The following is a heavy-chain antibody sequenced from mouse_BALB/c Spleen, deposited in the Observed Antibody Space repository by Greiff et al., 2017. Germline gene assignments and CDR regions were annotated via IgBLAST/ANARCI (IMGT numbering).Heavy chain of an antibody. CDR1: GFTFSSYT. Sequence: EVKLVESGGGLVQPGGSLKLSCAASGFTFSSYTMSWVRQTPEKRLEWVAYISNGGGSTYYPDTVKGRFTISRDNAKNTLYLQMSSLKSEDTAMYYCAKLGRGWFAYWGQGTLVTVSA. D-gene: IGHD4-1*01. CDR2: ISNGGGST. CDR3: AKLGRGWFAY. V-gene: IGHV5-12-2*01. J-gene: IGHJ3*01.